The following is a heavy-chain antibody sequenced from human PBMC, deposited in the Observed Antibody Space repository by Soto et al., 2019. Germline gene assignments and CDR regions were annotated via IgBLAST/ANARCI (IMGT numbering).Heavy chain of an antibody. Sequence: QVQLVESGGGVVQPGRSLRLSCAASGFTFSSYAMHWVRQAPGKGLEWVAVISYDGSNKYYADSVKGRFTISRDNSKNTLYLQMNSLRAEDTAVYYCAYCSSTSCYSSYWYFDLWGRGPLVTVSS. CDR1: GFTFSSYA. CDR2: ISYDGSNK. V-gene: IGHV3-30-3*01. D-gene: IGHD2-2*02. CDR3: AYCSSTSCYSSYWYFDL. J-gene: IGHJ2*01.